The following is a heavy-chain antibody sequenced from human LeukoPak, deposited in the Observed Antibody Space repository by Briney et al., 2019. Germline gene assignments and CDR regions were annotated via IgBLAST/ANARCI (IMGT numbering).Heavy chain of an antibody. CDR2: INHSGST. J-gene: IGHJ6*03. CDR1: GGSFSGYY. CDR3: ASRRYYDFWSLGDYMDV. D-gene: IGHD3-3*01. V-gene: IGHV4-34*01. Sequence: SETLSLTCAVYGGSFSGYYWSWIHQPPGKGLEWIGEINHSGSTNYNPSLKSRVTISVDTSKNQFSLKLSSVTAADTAVYYCASRRYYDFWSLGDYMDVWGKGTTVTVSS.